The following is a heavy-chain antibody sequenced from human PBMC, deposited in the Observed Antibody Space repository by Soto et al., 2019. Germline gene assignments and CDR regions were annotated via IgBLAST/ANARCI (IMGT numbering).Heavy chain of an antibody. CDR3: ARGGCSSTSCYHSFDP. J-gene: IGHJ5*02. CDR1: GFTFSSYA. D-gene: IGHD2-2*01. CDR2: ISYHGSNE. V-gene: IGHV3-30-3*01. Sequence: PVGSLRLSRAASGFTFSSYAMHWVRQAPGKGLDWVAVISYHGSNEYYADSVKGRFTISRDNSKNTLYLQMNSLRAEDTAVYYCARGGCSSTSCYHSFDPWGQGTLVTVSS.